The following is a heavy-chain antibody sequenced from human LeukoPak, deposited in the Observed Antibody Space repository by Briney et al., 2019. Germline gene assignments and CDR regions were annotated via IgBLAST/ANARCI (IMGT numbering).Heavy chain of an antibody. Sequence: PGGSLRLSCAASGFTFSSYWMSGVRQARGKALEGVANINQDGSQENYVDSVKGRFTIYRDNAKNSLSLQMNTLTVDDTAVYYCARSLWPEDFWGQGTLVTVSS. CDR2: INQDGSQE. CDR3: ARSLWPEDF. V-gene: IGHV3-7*02. D-gene: IGHD2-21*01. J-gene: IGHJ4*02. CDR1: GFTFSSYW.